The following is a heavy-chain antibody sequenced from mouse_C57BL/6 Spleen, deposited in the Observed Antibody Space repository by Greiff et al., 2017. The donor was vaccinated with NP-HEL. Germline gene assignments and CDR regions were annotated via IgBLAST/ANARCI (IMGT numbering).Heavy chain of an antibody. CDR2: INPNNGGT. CDR1: GYTFTDYN. CDR3: ARGRGYYDYDAAMDY. J-gene: IGHJ4*01. D-gene: IGHD2-4*01. Sequence: EVQLQQSGPELVKPGASVKIPCKASGYTFTDYNMDWVKQSHGKSLEWIGDINPNNGGTIYNQKFKGKATLTADKSSSTAYMELRSLTSEDTAVYYCARGRGYYDYDAAMDYGGQGTSVTVSS. V-gene: IGHV1-18*01.